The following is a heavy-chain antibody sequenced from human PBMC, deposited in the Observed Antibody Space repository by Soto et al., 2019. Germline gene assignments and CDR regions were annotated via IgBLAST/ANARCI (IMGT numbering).Heavy chain of an antibody. CDR1: GDSVSRDSAA. J-gene: IGHJ6*02. D-gene: IGHD3-22*01. CDR3: AREVPYYDSSGYFSHFYGMDV. CDR2: TYYRSKWYN. Sequence: SQTLSLTCAVSGDSVSRDSAAWNWIRQSPSRGLEWLGRTYYRSKWYNDYAVYVKSRISINPATSKNQFSLQLNSVTPEDTAVYYCAREVPYYDSSGYFSHFYGMDVWGQGTTVTVSS. V-gene: IGHV6-1*01.